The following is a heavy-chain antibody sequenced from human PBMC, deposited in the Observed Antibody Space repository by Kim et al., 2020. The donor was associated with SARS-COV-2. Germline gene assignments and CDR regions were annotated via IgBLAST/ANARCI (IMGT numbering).Heavy chain of an antibody. CDR2: RK. V-gene: IGHV3-43*01. Sequence: RKDYADAVKGRFTISRDNSKNSLYLQMNSLRTEDTALYYCSKISEALANDYWGQGTLVTVSS. J-gene: IGHJ4*02. CDR3: SKISEALANDY. D-gene: IGHD6-13*01.